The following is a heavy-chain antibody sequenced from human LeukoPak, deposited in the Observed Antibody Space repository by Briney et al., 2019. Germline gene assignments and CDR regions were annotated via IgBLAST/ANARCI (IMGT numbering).Heavy chain of an antibody. CDR1: GFTFSSYA. V-gene: IGHV3-23*01. J-gene: IGHJ4*02. CDR2: ISGSGDST. D-gene: IGHD3-22*01. Sequence: GGSLRLSCAASGFTFSSYAMHWVRQAPGKGLEWVSTISGSGDSTYYADSVKGRFTISRDNSKDTLYLQMSSVRVDDTAVYYCARDRGRYYDSRGFYRGYFFDSWGQGILVTVST. CDR3: ARDRGRYYDSRGFYRGYFFDS.